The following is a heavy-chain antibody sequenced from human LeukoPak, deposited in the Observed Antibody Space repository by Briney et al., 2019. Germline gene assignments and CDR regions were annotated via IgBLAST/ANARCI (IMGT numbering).Heavy chain of an antibody. CDR2: ISYDGSNK. J-gene: IGHJ4*02. CDR1: GFTFSSYG. CDR3: AKGSGRGYSYGLEY. Sequence: GGSLRLSCAASGFTFSSYGMHWVRQAPGKGLEWVAVISYDGSNKYYADSVKGWFTISRDNSKNTLYLQMNSLRAEDTAVYYCAKGSGRGYSYGLEYWGQGTLVTVSS. D-gene: IGHD5-18*01. V-gene: IGHV3-30*18.